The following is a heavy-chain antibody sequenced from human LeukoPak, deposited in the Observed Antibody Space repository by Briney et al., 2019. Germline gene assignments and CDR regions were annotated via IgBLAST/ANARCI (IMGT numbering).Heavy chain of an antibody. Sequence: SCKASGGTFSSYGMHWVRQAPGKGLEWVAVIWYDGSNKYYADSVKGRFTISRDNSKNTLYLQMNSLRAEDTAVYYCAKDRGYSYGYMDVWGKGTTVTVSS. CDR2: IWYDGSNK. V-gene: IGHV3-33*06. J-gene: IGHJ6*03. CDR3: AKDRGYSYGYMDV. D-gene: IGHD5-18*01. CDR1: GGTFSSYG.